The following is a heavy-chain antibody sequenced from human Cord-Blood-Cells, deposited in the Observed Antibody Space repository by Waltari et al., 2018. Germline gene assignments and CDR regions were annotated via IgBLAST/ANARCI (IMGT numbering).Heavy chain of an antibody. Sequence: QVQLVQSGAEVKKPGSSVKVSCKASVGTFSSYAISWVRQAPGQGLEWMGGIIPIFGTANYAQKFQGRVTITADESTSTAYMELSSLRSEDTAVYYCARGRAAGRSYYYYYGMDVWGQGTTVTVSS. J-gene: IGHJ6*02. CDR1: VGTFSSYA. V-gene: IGHV1-69*01. CDR2: IIPIFGTA. D-gene: IGHD6-13*01. CDR3: ARGRAAGRSYYYYYGMDV.